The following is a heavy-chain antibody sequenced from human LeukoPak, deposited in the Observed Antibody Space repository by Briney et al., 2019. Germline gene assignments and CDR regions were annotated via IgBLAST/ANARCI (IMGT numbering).Heavy chain of an antibody. CDR1: GGSISGYY. V-gene: IGHV4-34*01. Sequence: SETLSLTCTVSGGSISGYYWSWIRQPPGKGLEWIGEINHSGSTNYNPSLKSRVTISVDTSKNQFSLKLSSVTAADTAVYYCARWPRYYMDVWGKGTTVTVSS. CDR2: INHSGST. J-gene: IGHJ6*03. CDR3: ARWPRYYMDV.